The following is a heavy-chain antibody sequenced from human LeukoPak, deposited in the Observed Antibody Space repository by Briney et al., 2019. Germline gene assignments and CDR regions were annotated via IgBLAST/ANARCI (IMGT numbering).Heavy chain of an antibody. V-gene: IGHV3-7*05. D-gene: IGHD2/OR15-2a*01. CDR1: GVSFSGHW. Sequence: GGSRRLSCSGSGVSFSGHWMHWVRQAPGKGLDCVATIKNDGSEKYYVDSVKGRFTISRDDAKNSLYLQMNSLRAEDTAVYYCARRNWFDPWGQGTLVIVSS. CDR3: ARRNWFDP. CDR2: IKNDGSEK. J-gene: IGHJ5*02.